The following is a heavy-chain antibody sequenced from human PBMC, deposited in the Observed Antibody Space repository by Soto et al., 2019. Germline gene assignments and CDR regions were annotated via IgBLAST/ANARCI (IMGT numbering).Heavy chain of an antibody. CDR2: ISGSGGNT. Sequence: EVQLLESGGGLVQPGGSLRLSCAASGFPFSTYAMNWVRQAAGKGLEWVSTISGSGGNTYYADSVKGRFTISRDNSKNTLFLQMNSMRAEDTALYSCAKSLTGITSDNDYWGRGTLVSVSS. J-gene: IGHJ4*02. D-gene: IGHD2-2*01. CDR3: AKSLTGITSDNDY. V-gene: IGHV3-23*01. CDR1: GFPFSTYA.